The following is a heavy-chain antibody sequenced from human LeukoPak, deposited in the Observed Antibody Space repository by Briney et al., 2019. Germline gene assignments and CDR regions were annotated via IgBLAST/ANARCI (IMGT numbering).Heavy chain of an antibody. Sequence: ASVKVSCKASGGTFSSYAISWLRQAPGQGLEWMGWINANTGNPTYAQGFTGRFVFSLDTSVSTAYLQISSLKAEDTAVYYCARDAATIIFDHWGQGTLVTVSS. CDR2: INANTGNP. D-gene: IGHD5-24*01. CDR3: ARDAATIIFDH. CDR1: GGTFSSYA. J-gene: IGHJ4*02. V-gene: IGHV7-4-1*02.